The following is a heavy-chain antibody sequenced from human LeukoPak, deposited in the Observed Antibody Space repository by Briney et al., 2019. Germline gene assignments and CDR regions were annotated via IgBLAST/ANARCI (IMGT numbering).Heavy chain of an antibody. J-gene: IGHJ6*04. CDR1: GFTFSSYE. Sequence: AGSLRLSCAASGFTFSSYEMNWVRQAPGKGLEWVSYISSSGSTIHYADSVKGRFTISRDNAKNSLYLQMNSLRAEDTAVYYCARDLGYCTSTSWYSLYGMDVWGKGTTVTVSS. V-gene: IGHV3-48*03. CDR3: ARDLGYCTSTSWYSLYGMDV. D-gene: IGHD2-2*02. CDR2: ISSSGSTI.